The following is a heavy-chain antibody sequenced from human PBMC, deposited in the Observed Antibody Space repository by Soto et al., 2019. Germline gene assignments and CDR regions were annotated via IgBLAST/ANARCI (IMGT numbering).Heavy chain of an antibody. CDR3: AKRTGGWYFDL. J-gene: IGHJ2*01. Sequence: EVQLLESGGGLVQPGGSLRLSCAASGFTFSSYAMNWVRQAPGKGLEWVSVISGSGGSTYYADAVKGRFTISRDNSKSTLYLQMDSVRGEATAVYYCAKRTGGWYFDLWGRGNLLTVSS. CDR1: GFTFSSYA. CDR2: ISGSGGST. D-gene: IGHD3-16*01. V-gene: IGHV3-23*01.